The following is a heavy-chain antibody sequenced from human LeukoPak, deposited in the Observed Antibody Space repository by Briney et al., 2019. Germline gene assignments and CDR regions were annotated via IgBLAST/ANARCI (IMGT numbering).Heavy chain of an antibody. Sequence: GGSLRLPCTPSGFTFGEDTMSWFRQAPGKGLEWVGFIRSKVHGGTAEYAASVKGRFTLSRDDSKDIAYLQMNSLKIEDTAVYYCTREPKGRWLQFDYWGQGTLVTVSS. J-gene: IGHJ4*02. V-gene: IGHV3-49*03. CDR3: TREPKGRWLQFDY. D-gene: IGHD5-24*01. CDR2: IRSKVHGGTA. CDR1: GFTFGEDT.